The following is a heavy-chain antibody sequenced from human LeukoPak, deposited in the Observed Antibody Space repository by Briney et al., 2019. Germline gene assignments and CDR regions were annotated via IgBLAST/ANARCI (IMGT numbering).Heavy chain of an antibody. CDR3: AKDGSGWSYDS. V-gene: IGHV3-23*01. CDR1: GFTFTNFA. J-gene: IGHJ5*01. D-gene: IGHD3-10*01. CDR2: TGGSGDT. Sequence: PGGSLRLSCAASGFTFTNFAVGWVRQAPGSALEWVSRTGGSGDTYYADSVKGRFTISRDISKNTLYLRLSSLRADDTAVYYCAKDGSGWSYDSWGQGTLVTVSS.